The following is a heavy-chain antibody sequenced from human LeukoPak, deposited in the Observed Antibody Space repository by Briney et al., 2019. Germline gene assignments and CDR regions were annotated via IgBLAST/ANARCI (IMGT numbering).Heavy chain of an antibody. J-gene: IGHJ4*02. V-gene: IGHV1-46*01. CDR3: AGGSLRDPTHYRELRLPVHY. Sequence: ASVKVSRKASGYTFTSYYMHWVRQAPGQGLEWMGIINPSGGSTSYAQKFQGRVTMTRDMSTSTVYMELSSLRSEDTAVYYCAGGSLRDPTHYRELRLPVHYWGQGTLVTVSS. CDR1: GYTFTSYY. D-gene: IGHD3-10*01. CDR2: INPSGGST.